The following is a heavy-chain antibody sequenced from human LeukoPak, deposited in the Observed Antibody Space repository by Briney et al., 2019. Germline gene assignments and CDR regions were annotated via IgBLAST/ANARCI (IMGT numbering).Heavy chain of an antibody. CDR3: ARVQKYSSGGIGFDP. CDR2: IYYSGST. V-gene: IGHV4-59*12. J-gene: IGHJ5*02. Sequence: SETLSLTCTVSGGSISSYYWSWIRQPPGKGLEWIGYIYYSGSTNYNPSLKSRVTISVDKSKNQFSLKLSSVTAADTAVYYCARVQKYSSGGIGFDPWGQGTLVTVSS. CDR1: GGSISSYY. D-gene: IGHD6-19*01.